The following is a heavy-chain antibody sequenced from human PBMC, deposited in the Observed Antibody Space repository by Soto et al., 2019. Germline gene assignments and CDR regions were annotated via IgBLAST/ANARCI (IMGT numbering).Heavy chain of an antibody. D-gene: IGHD2-2*01. J-gene: IGHJ4*02. CDR3: ARGSTSKRPFDY. Sequence: ASVKVSCKASGHTLSTYAMHRVRLAHGQRPEWMGWINAGNGNTEYSQNFQGRLTITRDTSATTAYMELSSLRSEDAAVYFCARGSTSKRPFDYWGQGTLVTVSS. CDR1: GHTLSTYA. CDR2: INAGNGNT. V-gene: IGHV1-3*01.